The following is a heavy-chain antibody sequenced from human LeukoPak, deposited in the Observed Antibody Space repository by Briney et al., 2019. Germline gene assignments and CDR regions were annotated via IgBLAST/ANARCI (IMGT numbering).Heavy chain of an antibody. D-gene: IGHD1-26*01. CDR2: ISWNSGSI. V-gene: IGHV3-9*01. Sequence: GGSLRLSCAASGFTFDDYGLSWVRQAPGKGLEWVSGISWNSGSIGYADSVKGRFTISRDNAKNSLYLQMNSLRAEDTALYYCAKDRGSGRVYYYYYMDVWGKGTTVTVSS. CDR1: GFTFDDYG. J-gene: IGHJ6*03. CDR3: AKDRGSGRVYYYYYMDV.